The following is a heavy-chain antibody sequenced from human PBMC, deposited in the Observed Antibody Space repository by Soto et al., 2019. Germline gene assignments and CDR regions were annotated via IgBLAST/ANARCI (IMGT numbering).Heavy chain of an antibody. J-gene: IGHJ6*03. Sequence: SETLSLTCTVSGGSISSYYWSWIRQPPGKGLEWIGYIYYSGSTNYNPSLKSRVTISVDTSKNQFSLKLSSVTAADTAVYYCARAISGYVSYYYYMDVWGKGTTVTVSS. CDR1: GGSISSYY. D-gene: IGHD5-12*01. CDR2: IYYSGST. V-gene: IGHV4-59*01. CDR3: ARAISGYVSYYYYMDV.